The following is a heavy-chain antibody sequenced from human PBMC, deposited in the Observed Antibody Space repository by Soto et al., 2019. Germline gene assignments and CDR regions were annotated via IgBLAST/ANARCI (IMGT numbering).Heavy chain of an antibody. CDR1: RYTFTDYY. CDR2: INSNSGVT. D-gene: IGHD5-12*01. CDR3: ARAGLTTLELATIY. J-gene: IGHJ4*02. Sequence: SSVKVSCKASRYTFTDYYVHWVRQSPGQGLEWMGWINSNSGVTKFPQKFQGRVIMTRDTSISTVYMELSRLTSDDTAVYYCARAGLTTLELATIYWGQGTQVTVSS. V-gene: IGHV1-2*02.